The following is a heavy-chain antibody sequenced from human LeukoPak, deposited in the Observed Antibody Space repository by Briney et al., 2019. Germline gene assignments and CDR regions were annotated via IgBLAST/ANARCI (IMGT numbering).Heavy chain of an antibody. CDR1: GYTFTSYY. Sequence: GASVKVSCKASGYTFTSYYMHWVRQAPGQGLEWMGIINPSGGSTSYAQKFQGRVTTTRDTSTSTVYMELSSLRSEDTAVYYCAREGVPAACFDYWGQGTLVTVSS. V-gene: IGHV1-46*01. CDR2: INPSGGST. CDR3: AREGVPAACFDY. J-gene: IGHJ4*02. D-gene: IGHD2-2*01.